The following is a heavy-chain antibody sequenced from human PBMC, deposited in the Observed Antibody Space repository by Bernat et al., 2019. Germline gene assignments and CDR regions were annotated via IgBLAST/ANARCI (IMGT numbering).Heavy chain of an antibody. CDR2: ISYDGSNK. V-gene: IGHV3-30*03. CDR3: ARAPGPAHPFDI. CDR1: GFTFSSYG. J-gene: IGHJ3*02. Sequence: QVQLVESGGGVVQPGRSLRLSCAASGFTFSSYGMHWVRQAPGKGLEWVAVISYDGSNKYYADSVKGRFSISRDNSKNTLYLQMNSLRAEDTAVFYCARAPGPAHPFDIWGQGTMVTVSS.